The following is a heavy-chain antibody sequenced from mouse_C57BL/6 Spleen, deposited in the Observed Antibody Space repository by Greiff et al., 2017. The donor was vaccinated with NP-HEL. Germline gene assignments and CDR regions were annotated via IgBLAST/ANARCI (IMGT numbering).Heavy chain of an antibody. V-gene: IGHV1-19*01. Sequence: VQLKESGPVLVKPGASVKMSCKASGYTFTDYYMNWVKQSHGKSLEWIGVINPYNGGTSYNQKFKGKATLTVDKSSSTAYMELNSLTSEDSAVYYCARNYGNYLFAYWGQGTLVTVSA. CDR1: GYTFTDYY. J-gene: IGHJ3*01. CDR2: INPYNGGT. CDR3: ARNYGNYLFAY. D-gene: IGHD2-1*01.